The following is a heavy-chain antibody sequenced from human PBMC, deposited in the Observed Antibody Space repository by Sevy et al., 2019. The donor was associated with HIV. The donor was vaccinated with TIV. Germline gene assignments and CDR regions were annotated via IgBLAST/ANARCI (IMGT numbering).Heavy chain of an antibody. CDR2: IWYDGSNK. CDR1: GFTFSSYG. J-gene: IGHJ1*01. V-gene: IGHV3-33*01. CDR3: ARDQRAQAYCGGDCRTYEFQH. D-gene: IGHD2-21*02. Sequence: GGSLRLSCAASGFTFSSYGMHWVRQALGKGLEWVAAIWYDGSNKNYADSVKGRFTISRDNSKNTLYLQMNSLRAEDTDVYYWARDQRAQAYCGGDCRTYEFQHWGQGTLVTVSS.